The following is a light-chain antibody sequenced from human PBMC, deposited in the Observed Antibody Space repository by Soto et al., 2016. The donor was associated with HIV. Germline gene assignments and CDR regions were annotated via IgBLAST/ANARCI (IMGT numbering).Light chain of an antibody. Sequence: SYVLTQPSSVAVAPGKTATIPCGGNNIGDKHVHWYQQKAGQAPVLVVYDDKDRPSGISQRFSGSNSGNTATLTISRVEAGDEADYYCQVWDSSSDHHVFGGGTKVTVL. CDR1: NIGDKH. CDR2: DDK. J-gene: IGLJ3*02. V-gene: IGLV3-21*03. CDR3: QVWDSSSDHHV.